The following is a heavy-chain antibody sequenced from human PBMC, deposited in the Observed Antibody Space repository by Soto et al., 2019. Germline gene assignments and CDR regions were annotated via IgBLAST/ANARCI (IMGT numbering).Heavy chain of an antibody. Sequence: GESLKISCKGSGYTFTSNWIGWVRQMPGKGLEWMGIIYPGDSETRYSPSFQGQVTISADKSINTAYLQWSSLKASDTAMYYCARHEDGYNSFASMDVWGQGTTVTVSS. CDR3: ARHEDGYNSFASMDV. J-gene: IGHJ6*02. D-gene: IGHD5-12*01. V-gene: IGHV5-51*01. CDR2: IYPGDSET. CDR1: GYTFTSNW.